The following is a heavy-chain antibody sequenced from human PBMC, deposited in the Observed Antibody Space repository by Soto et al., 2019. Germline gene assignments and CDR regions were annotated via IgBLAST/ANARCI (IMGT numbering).Heavy chain of an antibody. CDR2: ISYDGSNK. CDR1: GFTFSSYA. CDR3: ARDGGVGPYPHFDY. J-gene: IGHJ4*02. Sequence: GGSLRLSCAASGFTFSSYAMHWVRQAPGKGLEWVAVISYDGSNKYYADSVKGRFTISRDNSKNTLYLQMNSLRAEDTAVYYCARDGGVGPYPHFDYWGQGTLVTVSS. D-gene: IGHD1-26*01. V-gene: IGHV3-30-3*01.